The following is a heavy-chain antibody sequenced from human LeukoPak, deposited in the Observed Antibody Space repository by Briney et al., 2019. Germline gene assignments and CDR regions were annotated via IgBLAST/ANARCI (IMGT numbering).Heavy chain of an antibody. V-gene: IGHV1-18*01. D-gene: IGHD2-2*01. Sequence: ASVKVSCKSSGYKFINHGISWVRQAPGQGLEWMGWISAYNGNTNYAQKLQGRVTMTTDTSTSTAYMELRSLRSDDTAVYYCAREGPRYCSSTSCYAFDYWGQGTLVTVSS. J-gene: IGHJ4*02. CDR2: ISAYNGNT. CDR1: GYKFINHG. CDR3: AREGPRYCSSTSCYAFDY.